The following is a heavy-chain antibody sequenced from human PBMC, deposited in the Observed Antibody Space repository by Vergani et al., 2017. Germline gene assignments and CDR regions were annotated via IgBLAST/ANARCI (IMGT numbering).Heavy chain of an antibody. CDR1: GFRFDDYA. Sequence: EVQMVESGGGLVQPGRSLRLSCTGSGFRFDDYAMHWVRQVPGKGLEWVAGLSYNRGSIGYADSVKGRFIISRDNAKNILYLQMNSLRVEDTAFYFCAKDMTGPLDGVVQVALDSWGQGALVTVSS. CDR3: AKDMTGPLDGVVQVALDS. V-gene: IGHV3-9*01. J-gene: IGHJ5*01. D-gene: IGHD2-2*01. CDR2: LSYNRGSI.